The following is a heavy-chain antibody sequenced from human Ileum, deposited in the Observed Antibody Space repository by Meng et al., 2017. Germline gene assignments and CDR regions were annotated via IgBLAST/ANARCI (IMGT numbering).Heavy chain of an antibody. CDR3: AHKNIAVTGTWYFDY. CDR1: GFPLSTSGVV. J-gene: IGHJ4*02. Sequence: QIIFKKSGSTLVKPTQTRTLTYTFPGFPLSTSGVVVGWIRQPPGKALEWLALIYWDGDKRYSPSLKGRLTITKDTSKNQVVLRMTNMDPVDTATYYCAHKNIAVTGTWYFDYWGQGTLVTVSS. CDR2: IYWDGDK. V-gene: IGHV2-5*02. D-gene: IGHD6-13*01.